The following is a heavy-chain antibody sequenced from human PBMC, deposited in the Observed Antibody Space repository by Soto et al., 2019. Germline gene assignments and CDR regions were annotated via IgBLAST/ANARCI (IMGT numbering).Heavy chain of an antibody. J-gene: IGHJ4*02. CDR2: VYYSGST. CDR3: ARQALD. CDR1: GGSISDYY. V-gene: IGHV4-59*08. Sequence: QVQLQESGPGLVKPSETLSLTCTVSGGSISDYYWSWFRQAPGKGLDWIGYVYYSGSTNYNPSLQRRLPMSVDTSKTQFSLKLRSVTAANTAVYYCARQALDWGQGTLVTVSS.